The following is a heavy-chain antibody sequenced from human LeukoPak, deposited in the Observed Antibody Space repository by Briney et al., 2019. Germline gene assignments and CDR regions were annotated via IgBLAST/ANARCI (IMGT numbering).Heavy chain of an antibody. CDR3: AGRVFLDY. D-gene: IGHD3-16*01. CDR1: GFTFSSYE. Sequence: GGSLRLSCTASGFTFSSYEMNWVRQAPGKGLEWVSYISSSGTTIYYTDSAKGRFTISRDNAKNSLYLQMNRLRVEDTAVYYCAGRVFLDYWGQGTLVTVSS. V-gene: IGHV3-48*03. CDR2: ISSSGTTI. J-gene: IGHJ4*02.